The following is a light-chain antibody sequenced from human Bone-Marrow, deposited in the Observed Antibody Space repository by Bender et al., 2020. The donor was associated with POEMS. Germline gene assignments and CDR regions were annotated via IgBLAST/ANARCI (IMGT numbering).Light chain of an antibody. CDR3: QVWDSSSDHWV. J-gene: IGLJ3*02. CDR2: DDS. Sequence: SYVLTQPPSVSVAPGQTARITCGGHNIGSKGVHWHQQKPGQAPVLVVHDDSDRSSGIPERFSGFNSGNTATLTISGVEGGDEAEYYCQVWDSSSDHWVFGGGTKVTVL. V-gene: IGLV3-21*02. CDR1: NIGSKG.